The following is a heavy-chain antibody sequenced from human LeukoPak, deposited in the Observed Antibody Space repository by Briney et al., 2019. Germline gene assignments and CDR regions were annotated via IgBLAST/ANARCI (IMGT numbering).Heavy chain of an antibody. D-gene: IGHD3-9*01. Sequence: GGSLRLSCATSGFTLSSYWMHWVRQAPGKGLEWLSRINNDGISTSYADSVKGRFTISRDNAKNSLYLQMNSLRAEDTALYYCAKDIQPDYDILATYFDYWGQGTLVTVSS. J-gene: IGHJ4*02. CDR3: AKDIQPDYDILATYFDY. V-gene: IGHV3-74*01. CDR1: GFTLSSYW. CDR2: INNDGIST.